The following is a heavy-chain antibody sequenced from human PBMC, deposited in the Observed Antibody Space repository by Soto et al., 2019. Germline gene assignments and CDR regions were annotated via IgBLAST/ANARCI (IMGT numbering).Heavy chain of an antibody. CDR1: GGTISSSGYS. Sequence: SETLSLTCPVSGGTISSSGYSWRCSRQPPGKGLEWIGSIYHSGTTYYTPSLNARVTMSVDTCKNQFSLKLSSVTAADTAVYYCARVSTIFGLGDYYGMDVWGEGTTVT. V-gene: IGHV4-30-2*01. CDR3: ARVSTIFGLGDYYGMDV. J-gene: IGHJ6*01. D-gene: IGHD3-3*01. CDR2: IYHSGTT.